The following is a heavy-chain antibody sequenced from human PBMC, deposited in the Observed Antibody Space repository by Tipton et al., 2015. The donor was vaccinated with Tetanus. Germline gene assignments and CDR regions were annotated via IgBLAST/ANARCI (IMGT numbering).Heavy chain of an antibody. J-gene: IGHJ5*02. V-gene: IGHV4-34*01. CDR3: ARGLGEAGSASWFDP. CDR2: INHSGST. CDR1: GGSSSGYY. Sequence: TLSLTCAVYGGSSSGYYWSWIRQPPGKGLEWIGEINHSGSTNYNPSLKSRVAISVDTSKNQFSLKLSSVTAADTAVYYCARGLGEAGSASWFDPWGQGTLVTVSS. D-gene: IGHD6-19*01.